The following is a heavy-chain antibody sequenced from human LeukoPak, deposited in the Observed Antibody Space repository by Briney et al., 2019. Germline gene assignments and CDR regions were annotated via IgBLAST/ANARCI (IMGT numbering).Heavy chain of an antibody. CDR1: GFTFSNYW. V-gene: IGHV3-7*05. CDR2: IKEDGSEK. CDR3: VRDCGFHTFDY. D-gene: IGHD2-21*01. J-gene: IGHJ4*02. Sequence: GGSLRLSCAASGFTFSNYWMTWVRQAPGKGLEYVVNIKEDGSEKYYVDSVKGRLTISRDNAKNSLYLQMSSLRGDDTAVYYCVRDCGFHTFDYWGQGTLVTVSS.